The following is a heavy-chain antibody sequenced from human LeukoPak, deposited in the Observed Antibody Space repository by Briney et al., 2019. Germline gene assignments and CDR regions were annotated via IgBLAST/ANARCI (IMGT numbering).Heavy chain of an antibody. CDR2: ISGGGSGT. J-gene: IGHJ5*02. D-gene: IGHD3-3*01. V-gene: IGHV3-23*01. CDR1: GFTFSSYA. Sequence: GGSLRLSCAASGFTFSSYAMSWVRQAPGKGLEWVSAISGGGSGTYYTDSVKGRFTISRDNSKNTLYLQMNSLRAEDTAVYYCAKDRRYYDFWSGYLGWFDPWGQGTLVTVSS. CDR3: AKDRRYYDFWSGYLGWFDP.